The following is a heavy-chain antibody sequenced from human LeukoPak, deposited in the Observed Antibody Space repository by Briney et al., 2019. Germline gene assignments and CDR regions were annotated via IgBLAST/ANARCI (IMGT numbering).Heavy chain of an antibody. CDR1: GGSISSGGYS. V-gene: IGHV4-30-2*01. CDR2: INHRGST. J-gene: IGHJ5*02. Sequence: SQTLSLTCAVSGGSISSGGYSWSWIRQPPGKGLEWIGEINHRGSTNYNPSLKSRVTISVDTSKNQFSLKLSSVTAADTAVYYCASVASKGPWGQGTLVTVSS. CDR3: ASVASKGP.